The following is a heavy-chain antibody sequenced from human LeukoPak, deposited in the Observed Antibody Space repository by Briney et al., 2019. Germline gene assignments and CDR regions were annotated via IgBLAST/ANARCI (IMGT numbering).Heavy chain of an antibody. CDR1: GFTFSSYS. V-gene: IGHV4-34*01. CDR3: ARIISMDV. J-gene: IGHJ6*02. D-gene: IGHD3-10*01. CDR2: INHSGST. Sequence: GSLRLSCAASGFTFSSYSMNWVRQPPGKGLEWIGEINHSGSTNYNPSLKSRVTISVDTSKNQFSLKLSSVTAADTAVYYCARIISMDVWGQGTTVTVSS.